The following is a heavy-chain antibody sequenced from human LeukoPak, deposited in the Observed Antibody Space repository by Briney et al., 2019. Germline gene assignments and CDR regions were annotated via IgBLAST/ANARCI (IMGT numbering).Heavy chain of an antibody. D-gene: IGHD2-15*01. Sequence: ASVKVSCKASGGTFSSYAISWVRQAPGQGLEWMGRIIPILGIANYAQKFQGRVTITADKSTSTAYMELSSLRSEDTAVYYCARVGCSGGSCYSYHYYGVDVWGQGTTVTVSS. V-gene: IGHV1-69*04. CDR3: ARVGCSGGSCYSYHYYGVDV. J-gene: IGHJ6*02. CDR2: IIPILGIA. CDR1: GGTFSSYA.